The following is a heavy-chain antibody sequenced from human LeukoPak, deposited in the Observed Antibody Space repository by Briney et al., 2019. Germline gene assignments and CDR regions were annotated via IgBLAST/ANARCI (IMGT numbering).Heavy chain of an antibody. CDR3: ARLDPLFYGSGIDY. CDR2: IDSNSASI. J-gene: IGHJ4*02. Sequence: PGGSLRLSCAASGFTFSSYSMHWVRQAPGKGLELVSSIDSNSASIYYADSVKGRFTISRDNAKNSLYLQMNSLRAEDTAVYYCARLDPLFYGSGIDYWGQGTLVTVSS. V-gene: IGHV3-21*01. CDR1: GFTFSSYS. D-gene: IGHD3-10*01.